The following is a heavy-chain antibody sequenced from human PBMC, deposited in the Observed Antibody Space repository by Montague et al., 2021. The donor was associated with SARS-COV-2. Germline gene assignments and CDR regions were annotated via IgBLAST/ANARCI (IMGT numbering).Heavy chain of an antibody. CDR1: GGSISSSSYY. CDR3: ARDTRIAMLVVATRYGLDV. J-gene: IGHJ6*02. CDR2: IYYTGST. Sequence: SETLSLTCTVSGGSISSSSYYWGWIRQPPGKGLEWIGSIYYTGSTYYNPSLKSRVTISVDTSKNQFSLKLSSVTAADTAVYYCARDTRIAMLVVATRYGLDVWGQGTTVTVSS. V-gene: IGHV4-39*07. D-gene: IGHD3-22*01.